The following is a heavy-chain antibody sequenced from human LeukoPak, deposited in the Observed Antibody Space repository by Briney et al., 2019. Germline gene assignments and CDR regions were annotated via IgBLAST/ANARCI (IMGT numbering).Heavy chain of an antibody. CDR2: IIPILGIA. V-gene: IGHV1-69*04. Sequence: SVRVSCKASGGTFSSYAISWVRQAPGQGLEWMGRIIPILGIANYAQKFQGRVTITADKSTSTAYMELSSLRSEDTAVYYCARPSRVVPAALYYYYGMDVWGQGTTVTVSS. CDR3: ARPSRVVPAALYYYYGMDV. D-gene: IGHD2-2*01. J-gene: IGHJ6*02. CDR1: GGTFSSYA.